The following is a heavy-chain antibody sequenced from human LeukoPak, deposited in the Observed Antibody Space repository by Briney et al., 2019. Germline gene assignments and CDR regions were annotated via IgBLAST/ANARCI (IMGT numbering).Heavy chain of an antibody. D-gene: IGHD3-22*01. J-gene: IGHJ4*02. Sequence: GGSLRLSCAASGFTFSSYGMHWVRQAPGKGLEWVAVISYDGSNKYYADSVKGRFTISRDNSKNTLYLQMNSLRAEDTAVYYCARATGYYDSSVEFDYWGQGTLVTVSS. CDR1: GFTFSSYG. CDR2: ISYDGSNK. V-gene: IGHV3-30*19. CDR3: ARATGYYDSSVEFDY.